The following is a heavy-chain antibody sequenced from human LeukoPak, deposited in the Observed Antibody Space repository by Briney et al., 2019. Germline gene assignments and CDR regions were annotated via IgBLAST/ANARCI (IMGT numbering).Heavy chain of an antibody. J-gene: IGHJ3*02. Sequence: GGSLRLSCAASGFTFDDYGMSWVRQGPGKGLEWVSAINWNGDSTGYADSVRGRLTISRDNAKNSLYLQMNSLRAEDTALYYCARCSRSSTDCYSEFDIWGQGTKVTVSS. V-gene: IGHV3-20*04. CDR2: INWNGDST. CDR1: GFTFDDYG. CDR3: ARCSRSSTDCYSEFDI. D-gene: IGHD2-2*02.